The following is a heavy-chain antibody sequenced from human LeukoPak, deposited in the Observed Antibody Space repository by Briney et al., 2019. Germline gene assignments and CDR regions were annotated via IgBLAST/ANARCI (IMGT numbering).Heavy chain of an antibody. J-gene: IGHJ4*02. CDR1: GFNFSTYW. Sequence: GGSLRLSCTASGFNFSTYWMNWVRQVPGKGLEWVSNISEGGSDIYYVDAVKGRFSISRDNAKTSLYLQMHSLSVADTAVYYCVTDQTGRHPFFFDYWAQGTLVTVSS. CDR2: ISEGGSDI. CDR3: VTDQTGRHPFFFDY. D-gene: IGHD3-10*01. V-gene: IGHV3-7*01.